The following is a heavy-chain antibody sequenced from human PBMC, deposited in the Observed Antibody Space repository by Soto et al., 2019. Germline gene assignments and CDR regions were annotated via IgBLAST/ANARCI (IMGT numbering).Heavy chain of an antibody. J-gene: IGHJ4*02. D-gene: IGHD3-3*02. V-gene: IGHV1-46*01. CDR2: FLASGGNT. CDR1: GYSFFSYY. CDR3: ARGGATIFGVIDS. Sequence: GXSVKVSCKASGYSFFSYYIHWVRQAPGQGLEWMGRFLASGGNTDYAQRFRGRVSMTRDTSSTNTVSLELTSLTSDDTAVYYCARGGATIFGVIDSWGQGTRVTVSS.